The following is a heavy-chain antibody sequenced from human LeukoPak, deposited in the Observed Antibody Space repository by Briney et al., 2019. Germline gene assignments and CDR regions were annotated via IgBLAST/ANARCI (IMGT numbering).Heavy chain of an antibody. J-gene: IGHJ4*02. CDR2: ISPYNGDT. Sequence: ASVRVSCKSSGYTFSSYGLNWVRQAPGQGLEWMGWISPYNGDTNYAQKFQGRVTMTTDTSTSTAYMELRSLTSDDTAVYFCAREGEYCYDSTGYYSWDFWGQGTLVTVSS. V-gene: IGHV1-18*01. D-gene: IGHD3-22*01. CDR1: GYTFSSYG. CDR3: AREGEYCYDSTGYYSWDF.